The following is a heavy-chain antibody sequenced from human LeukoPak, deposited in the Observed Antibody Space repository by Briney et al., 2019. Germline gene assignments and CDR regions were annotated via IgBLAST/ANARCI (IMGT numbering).Heavy chain of an antibody. V-gene: IGHV4-59*01. D-gene: IGHD3-10*01. CDR3: ARVITMVRGVIRRHDAFDI. CDR1: GGSISSYY. CDR2: IYYSGST. J-gene: IGHJ3*02. Sequence: SETLSLTCTVSGGSISSYYWSWIRQPPGKGLEWIGYIYYSGSTNYNPSLKSRVTISVDTSKNQFSLKLSSVTAADTAVYYCARVITMVRGVIRRHDAFDIWGQGTMVTVSS.